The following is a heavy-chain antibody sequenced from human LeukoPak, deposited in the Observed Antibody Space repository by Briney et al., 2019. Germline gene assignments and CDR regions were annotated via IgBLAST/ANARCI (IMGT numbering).Heavy chain of an antibody. CDR2: IYPADSDT. CDR3: ARDRPTWPIDY. V-gene: IGHV5-51*01. J-gene: IGHJ4*02. Sequence: GESLKISCKGSGYSFTNDWIAWVRQMPGKGLELMGIIYPADSDTRYSPSFQGRVTISADKSSITAYLQWSSLKASDTAVYYCARDRPTWPIDYWGQGTLVTVSS. D-gene: IGHD5-12*01. CDR1: GYSFTNDW.